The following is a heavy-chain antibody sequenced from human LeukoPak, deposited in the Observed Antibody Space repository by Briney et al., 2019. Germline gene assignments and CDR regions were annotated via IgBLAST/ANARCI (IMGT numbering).Heavy chain of an antibody. CDR3: ARGEQPLAPFDY. V-gene: IGHV3-21*01. D-gene: IGHD6-13*01. Sequence: GGSLRLSCAASGFTFSNYTMNWVRQAPGKGPEWVSSISCRSSYIYYVDSVKGRFTISRDNAKNSLYLQMNSLRAEDTAVYYCARGEQPLAPFDYWGQGTLVTVSS. CDR1: GFTFSNYT. CDR2: ISCRSSYI. J-gene: IGHJ4*02.